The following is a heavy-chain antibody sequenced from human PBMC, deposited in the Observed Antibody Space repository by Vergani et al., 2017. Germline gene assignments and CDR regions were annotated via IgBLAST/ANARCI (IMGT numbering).Heavy chain of an antibody. Sequence: QVQLQESGPGLVKPSQTLSLTCTVSGGSINSHNYYWSWIRQPAGKGLEWIGRIYTSGSTNYNPSLKSRVTISVDTSKNQFSLKLSSVTAADTAVYYCARGPDIVVVPAAIYYYYGMDVWGQGTTVTVSS. J-gene: IGHJ6*02. CDR2: IYTSGST. CDR1: GGSINSHNYY. CDR3: ARGPDIVVVPAAIYYYYGMDV. V-gene: IGHV4-61*02. D-gene: IGHD2-2*01.